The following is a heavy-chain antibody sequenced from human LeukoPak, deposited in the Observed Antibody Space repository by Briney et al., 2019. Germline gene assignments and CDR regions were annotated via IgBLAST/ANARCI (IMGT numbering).Heavy chain of an antibody. J-gene: IGHJ4*02. Sequence: SETLSLTCTVSGDSSSSHYWSWIRQPPGKGLEWIGYIYYSGTTNYNPSLKTRVSISLDASKNQFSLKLTSVTAADMAVYYCARDADFWRFDSWGQGTLVTVSS. CDR2: IYYSGTT. D-gene: IGHD3-3*01. V-gene: IGHV4-59*11. CDR3: ARDADFWRFDS. CDR1: GDSSSSHY.